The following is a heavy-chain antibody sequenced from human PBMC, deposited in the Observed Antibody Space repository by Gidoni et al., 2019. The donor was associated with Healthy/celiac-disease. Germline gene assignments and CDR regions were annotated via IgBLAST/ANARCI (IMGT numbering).Heavy chain of an antibody. J-gene: IGHJ4*02. D-gene: IGHD5-12*01. CDR1: GCSISSGGYY. CDR3: ARGIRGYDSYYFDY. CDR2: IYYSGST. Sequence: QVQLQESGPGLVQPSQTLSLTCTVSGCSISSGGYYWSWIRQHPGKGLEWIGYIYYSGSTYYNPSLKSRVTISVDTSKNQFSLKLSSVTAADTAVYYCARGIRGYDSYYFDYWGQGTLVTVSS. V-gene: IGHV4-31*03.